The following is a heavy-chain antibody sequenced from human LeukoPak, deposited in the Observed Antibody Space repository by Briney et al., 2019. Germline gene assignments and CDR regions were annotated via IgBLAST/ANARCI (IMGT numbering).Heavy chain of an antibody. Sequence: GGSLRLSCEASGFTFSGNWMSWVRQAPGKGLEWVASINPDGSQKFYVDSVKGRFTISRDNTKTSLYPQMNSLGAEDTATYYCAKLLGTATTYDSWGQGTRVTVSS. V-gene: IGHV3-7*01. CDR1: GFTFSGNW. J-gene: IGHJ4*02. CDR3: AKLLGTATTYDS. CDR2: INPDGSQK. D-gene: IGHD5-24*01.